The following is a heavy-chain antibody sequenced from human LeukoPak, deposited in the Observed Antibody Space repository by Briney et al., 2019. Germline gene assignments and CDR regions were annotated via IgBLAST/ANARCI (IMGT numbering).Heavy chain of an antibody. Sequence: GGSLRLSCAASGFTFSSYSMNWVRQAPGKGLEWVSSISSRSSYIYYADSVKGRFTISRDNAKNSLYLQMNSLRAEDTAVYYCARDSIAANYYYMDVWGKGTTVTVSS. V-gene: IGHV3-21*01. CDR1: GFTFSSYS. D-gene: IGHD6-25*01. CDR2: ISSRSSYI. CDR3: ARDSIAANYYYMDV. J-gene: IGHJ6*03.